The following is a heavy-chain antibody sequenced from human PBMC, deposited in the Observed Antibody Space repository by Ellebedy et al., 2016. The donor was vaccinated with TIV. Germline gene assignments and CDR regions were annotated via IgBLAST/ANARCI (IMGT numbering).Heavy chain of an antibody. Sequence: AASVKVSCKASGGTFSSYAISWVRQAPGQGLEWMGRIIPILGIANYAQKFQGRVTITADKSTSTAYMELSSLRSEDTAVYYCARDEGLGGYSYGGDYWGQGTLVTVSS. CDR2: IIPILGIA. CDR1: GGTFSSYA. V-gene: IGHV1-69*04. J-gene: IGHJ4*02. D-gene: IGHD5-18*01. CDR3: ARDEGLGGYSYGGDY.